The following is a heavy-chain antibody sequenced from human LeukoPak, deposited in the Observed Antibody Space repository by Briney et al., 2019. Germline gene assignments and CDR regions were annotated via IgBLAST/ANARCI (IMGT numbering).Heavy chain of an antibody. V-gene: IGHV3-69-1*02. CDR2: VIDGKTI. CDR3: ASLWEQIGS. D-gene: IGHD1-26*01. J-gene: IGHJ4*02. Sequence: PVQPLDSPSVVIDGKTIHYADSVKGRFTISRDNATNSVYLQMNSLRVEDTAIYYCASLWEQIGSWGQGTLVTVSS.